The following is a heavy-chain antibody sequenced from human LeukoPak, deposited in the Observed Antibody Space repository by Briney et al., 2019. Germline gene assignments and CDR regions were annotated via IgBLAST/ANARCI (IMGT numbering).Heavy chain of an antibody. CDR2: IHTNSGGT. D-gene: IGHD4-17*01. Sequence: ASVKVSCKASGYTFTDYYIHWVRQAPGQGLEWMGWIHTNSGGTNYAQNFQGRVTMTRDTSISTAYMDLNRLTSDDTAVYYCARTQNYGDYPVVWYYGMDVWGQGTTVTVSS. CDR3: ARTQNYGDYPVVWYYGMDV. V-gene: IGHV1-2*02. J-gene: IGHJ6*02. CDR1: GYTFTDYY.